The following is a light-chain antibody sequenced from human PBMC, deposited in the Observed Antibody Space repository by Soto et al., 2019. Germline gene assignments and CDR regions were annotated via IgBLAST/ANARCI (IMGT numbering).Light chain of an antibody. J-gene: IGLJ1*01. CDR2: RNS. CDR3: QSYDSILSGSV. CDR1: SANIGLDYD. Sequence: SVLTQPPSVSGAPGQRGTISFPGGSANIGLDYDVHWYQQLPGTSPKLLIFRNSNRPSGVPDRFSGSKSATSASLAITGLQAEDEADYYCQSYDSILSGSVFGTGTKVTVL. V-gene: IGLV1-40*01.